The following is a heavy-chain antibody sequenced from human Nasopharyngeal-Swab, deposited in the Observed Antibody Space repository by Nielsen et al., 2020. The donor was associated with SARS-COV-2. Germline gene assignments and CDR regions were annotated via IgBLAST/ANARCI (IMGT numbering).Heavy chain of an antibody. CDR1: EFTFRTYA. CDR2: IGGVGSPT. J-gene: IGHJ4*02. D-gene: IGHD7-27*01. Sequence: GGSLKISCAASEFTFRTYAMSWVRQAPGKGLEWVSAIGGVGSPTFYADSVKGRFTISRDNSKNMLFLQMNSLTADDTAVYYCAKHSPHSPPGDRVFDYWGQGTLVTVSS. CDR3: AKHSPHSPPGDRVFDY. V-gene: IGHV3-23*01.